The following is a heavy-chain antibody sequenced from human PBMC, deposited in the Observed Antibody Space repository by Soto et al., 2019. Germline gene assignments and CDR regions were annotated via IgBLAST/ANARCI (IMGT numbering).Heavy chain of an antibody. CDR2: IIPVLGIA. Sequence: ASVKVSCKASGGTFSTYTITWLRQAPGQGPEWMGRIIPVLGIANYAQKFQGRITITADKSTSTAYMELSSLRSEDTAVYYCAKGVPGIAVAGTGYFQHWGQGTLVTVSS. V-gene: IGHV1-69*02. CDR3: AKGVPGIAVAGTGYFQH. J-gene: IGHJ1*01. D-gene: IGHD6-19*01. CDR1: GGTFSTYT.